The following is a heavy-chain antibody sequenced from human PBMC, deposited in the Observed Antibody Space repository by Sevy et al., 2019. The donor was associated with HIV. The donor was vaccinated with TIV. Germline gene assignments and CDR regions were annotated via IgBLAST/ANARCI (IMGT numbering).Heavy chain of an antibody. D-gene: IGHD3-16*01. CDR1: GFTFSDYW. J-gene: IGHJ4*02. Sequence: GGSLRLSCAASGFTFSDYWMSWVRQATEKGLEWVANIKQDGSKKYYVDSIKGRFIVSRDNAKKSLYLEMSSLRAEDTAVYYCARLKLHYDPYYFDLWGQGTLVTVSS. CDR3: ARLKLHYDPYYFDL. V-gene: IGHV3-7*01. CDR2: IKQDGSKK.